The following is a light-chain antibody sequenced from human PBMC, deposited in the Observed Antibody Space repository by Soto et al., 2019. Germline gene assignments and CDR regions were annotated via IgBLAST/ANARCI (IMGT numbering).Light chain of an antibody. CDR3: QQRNNWPRIT. Sequence: EIVLTQSPATLSLSPGARATLSCRASQSVRNYLAWYQHKPGQAPRLIIYEASNRAAGIPARFSGSGSGTDFTLTISSLEPEDFAVYYCQQRNNWPRITFGQGTRLEIK. J-gene: IGKJ5*01. V-gene: IGKV3-11*01. CDR2: EAS. CDR1: QSVRNY.